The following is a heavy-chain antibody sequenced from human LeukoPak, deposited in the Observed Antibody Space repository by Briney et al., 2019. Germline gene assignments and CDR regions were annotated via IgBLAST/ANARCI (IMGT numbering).Heavy chain of an antibody. D-gene: IGHD3-10*01. CDR2: ISSSSSNI. CDR3: ARDYYNTHGNGGFDP. V-gene: IGHV3-48*01. J-gene: IGHJ5*02. Sequence: GGSLRLSCAASGFTFSSYGMNWVRQPPGKGLEWVSYISSSSSNINYADSVKGRFTISRDNAKNSLYLQMGSLRAEDMAVYYCARDYYNTHGNGGFDPWGQGTLVTVSS. CDR1: GFTFSSYG.